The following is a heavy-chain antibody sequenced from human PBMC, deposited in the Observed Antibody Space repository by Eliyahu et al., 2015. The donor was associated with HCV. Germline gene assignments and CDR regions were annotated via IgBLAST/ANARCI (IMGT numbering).Heavy chain of an antibody. J-gene: IGHJ6*02. D-gene: IGHD5-24*01. Sequence: LGWVGRIYTTGRTNYNTALKSRVTIXSDTSRXQFSLTLSSVTAADTAVYYCARRRGEAGYYGMDVWGQGTTVTVSS. CDR2: IYTTGRT. CDR3: ARRRGEAGYYGMDV. V-gene: IGHV4-61*02.